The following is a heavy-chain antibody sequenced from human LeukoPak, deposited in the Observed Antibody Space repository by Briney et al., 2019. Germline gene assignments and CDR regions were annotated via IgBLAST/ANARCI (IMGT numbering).Heavy chain of an antibody. Sequence: GGSLRLSCAASGFTFRNYGMHWVRRTPGKGLEWVAVIAYDGKNKIYADSVKGRFTISRDNSKNTLYLQMNSLRGEDTAVYYCARAAAETGAFRDNWFDPWGQGTLVTVSS. D-gene: IGHD6-19*01. CDR3: ARAAAETGAFRDNWFDP. J-gene: IGHJ5*02. CDR1: GFTFRNYG. V-gene: IGHV3-30*19. CDR2: IAYDGKNK.